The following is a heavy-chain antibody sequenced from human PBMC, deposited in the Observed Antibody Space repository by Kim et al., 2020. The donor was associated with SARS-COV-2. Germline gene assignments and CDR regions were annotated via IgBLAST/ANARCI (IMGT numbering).Heavy chain of an antibody. J-gene: IGHJ6*02. V-gene: IGHV3-30*18. CDR2: ISYDGSNK. CDR1: GFTFSTYG. CDR3: AKDYGDFGGMDV. D-gene: IGHD4-17*01. Sequence: GGSLRLSCAASGFTFSTYGMHWVRQAPGKGLEWVAVISYDGSNKYYADSVKGRFTISRDNSKNTLYLQMNSLRAEDTAVYYCAKDYGDFGGMDVWGQGTTVTISS.